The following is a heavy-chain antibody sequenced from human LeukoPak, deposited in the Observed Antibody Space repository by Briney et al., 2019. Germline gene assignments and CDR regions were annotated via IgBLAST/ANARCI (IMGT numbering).Heavy chain of an antibody. CDR1: GYIFTGYY. CDR2: INPNSGGT. J-gene: IGHJ3*02. D-gene: IGHD2-15*01. V-gene: IGHV1-2*02. Sequence: GASVKVSCKASGYIFTGYYMHWVRQAPGQGLEWMGWINPNSGGTNYAQKFQGRVAMTRDTSISTAYMEPNRLRSDDTAVYYCATLLQSRYDAFDIWGQGTMVTVSS. CDR3: ATLLQSRYDAFDI.